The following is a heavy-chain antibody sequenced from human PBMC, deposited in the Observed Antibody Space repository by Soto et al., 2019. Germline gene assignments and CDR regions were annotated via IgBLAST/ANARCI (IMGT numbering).Heavy chain of an antibody. D-gene: IGHD3-22*01. CDR2: IYYSGST. J-gene: IGHJ6*02. CDR3: ARLSDRSGTASIYNGMDV. CDR1: GVSLTSHY. V-gene: IGHV4-59*11. Sequence: QVHLQESGPELVKPSETLSLTCRVSGVSLTSHYWTWIRQSPGKGLEWIGYIYYSGSTNYSPSLKSRLTMSIDTPSNQFSLNLSSVTAADTAIYYCARLSDRSGTASIYNGMDVWGPGTMVTVSS.